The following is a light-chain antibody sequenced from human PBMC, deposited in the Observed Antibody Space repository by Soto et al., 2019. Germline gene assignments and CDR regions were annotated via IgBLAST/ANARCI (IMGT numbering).Light chain of an antibody. Sequence: EIVLTQSPGTLSLSPGERATLSCRASQSVGTSQLAWYQQKPGQAPRLLIFDASSRATGIPDRFRGSGSGTDFTLTISRLETEDFAVYYCQQYGSSPLTFGQGTKVDIK. V-gene: IGKV3-20*01. CDR3: QQYGSSPLT. CDR2: DAS. J-gene: IGKJ1*01. CDR1: QSVGTSQ.